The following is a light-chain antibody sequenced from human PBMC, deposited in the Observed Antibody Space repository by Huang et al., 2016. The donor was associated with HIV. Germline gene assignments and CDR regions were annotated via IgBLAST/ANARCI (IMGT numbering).Light chain of an antibody. CDR1: QSLLYGDGNTY. Sequence: DVVMTQSPLSLPVTLGQSATISCRSSQSLLYGDGNTYLNWFHQRPGQSPRRLIYKVANRDAGVPDRFSGSGSGTDFTLNISRVEAEDGGIYYCMQGTHWPLTFGQGTRVEIK. CDR3: MQGTHWPLT. CDR2: KVA. V-gene: IGKV2-30*01. J-gene: IGKJ1*01.